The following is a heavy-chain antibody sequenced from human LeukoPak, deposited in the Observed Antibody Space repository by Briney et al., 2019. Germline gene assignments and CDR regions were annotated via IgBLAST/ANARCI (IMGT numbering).Heavy chain of an antibody. V-gene: IGHV4-59*12. CDR2: IYYSGST. CDR1: GGSISSYY. D-gene: IGHD6-13*01. Sequence: PSETLSLTCTVSGGSISSYYWSWIRQPPGKGLEWIGYIYYSGSTNYNPSLKSRVTISVDTSKNQFSLKLSSVTAADTAVYYCARDHSSSWYGYTTNWFDPWGQGTLVTVSS. J-gene: IGHJ5*02. CDR3: ARDHSSSWYGYTTNWFDP.